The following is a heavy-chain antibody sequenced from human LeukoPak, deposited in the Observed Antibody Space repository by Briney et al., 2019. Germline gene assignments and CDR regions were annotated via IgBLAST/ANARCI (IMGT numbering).Heavy chain of an antibody. Sequence: GGSLRLSCAASGFTVSSNYMSWVRQAPGKGLEWVSVIYSGGSTYYADSVKGRFTISRDNSKNTLYLQMNSLRAEDTAVYYCARAGDKWELLYYFDYWGQGTLVTVSS. CDR1: GFTVSSNY. CDR2: IYSGGST. V-gene: IGHV3-53*01. J-gene: IGHJ4*02. CDR3: ARAGDKWELLYYFDY. D-gene: IGHD1-26*01.